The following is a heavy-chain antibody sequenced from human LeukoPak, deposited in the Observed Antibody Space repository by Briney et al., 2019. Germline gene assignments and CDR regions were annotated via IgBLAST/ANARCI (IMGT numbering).Heavy chain of an antibody. CDR3: ARRPTVTRAIDY. D-gene: IGHD4-17*01. CDR1: GYSFTSYW. J-gene: IGHJ4*02. Sequence: GESLKISCKDSGYSFTSYWIGWVRQMPGKGLEWMGIIYPGDSGTRYSPSFQGQVTISADKSISTAYLQWSSLKASDTAIYYCARRPTVTRAIDYWGQGTLVTVSS. CDR2: IYPGDSGT. V-gene: IGHV5-51*01.